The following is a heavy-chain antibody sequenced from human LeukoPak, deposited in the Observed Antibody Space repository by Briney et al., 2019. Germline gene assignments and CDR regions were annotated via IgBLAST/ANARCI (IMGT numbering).Heavy chain of an antibody. CDR2: IYPGDSNI. V-gene: IGHV5-51*01. J-gene: IGHJ3*01. CDR1: GYSFTSYW. CDR3: ARRRTRPEAFDF. Sequence: GESLKISCKGSGYSFTSYWIGWVRQLPGKGLEWMGVIYPGDSNIRYSPSFQGQVTISADKSISTAYLQWSSLKASDTAMYYCARRRTRPEAFDFWGQGTMVTVSS. D-gene: IGHD1-14*01.